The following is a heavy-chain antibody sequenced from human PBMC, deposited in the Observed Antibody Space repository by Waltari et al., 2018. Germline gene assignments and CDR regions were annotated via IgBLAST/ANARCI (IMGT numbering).Heavy chain of an antibody. V-gene: IGHV4-38-2*01. CDR1: GYSISSGYY. D-gene: IGHD5-12*01. Sequence: QVQLQESGPGLVKPSETLSLTCAVSGYSISSGYYWGWVRQPPGKGLAWIGSIYHSGSTYYNPSLKSRVTISVDTSTNQFSLKLSSVTAADTAVYYCARTSKKYSGDNWGQGTLVTVSS. CDR2: IYHSGST. CDR3: ARTSKKYSGDN. J-gene: IGHJ4*02.